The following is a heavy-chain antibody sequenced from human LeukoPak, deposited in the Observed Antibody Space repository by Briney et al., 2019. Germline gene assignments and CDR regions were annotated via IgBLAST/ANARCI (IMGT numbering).Heavy chain of an antibody. CDR3: ARDQQRITIFGVVMYYFDY. Sequence: TLSLTCTVSGGSISSGGYYWSWIRQHPGKGLEWIGYIYYSGSTYYNPSLKSRVTISVDTSKNQFSLKLSSVTAADTAVYYCARDQQRITIFGVVMYYFDYWGQGTLVTVSS. D-gene: IGHD3-3*01. CDR1: GGSISSGGYY. CDR2: IYYSGST. V-gene: IGHV4-31*03. J-gene: IGHJ4*02.